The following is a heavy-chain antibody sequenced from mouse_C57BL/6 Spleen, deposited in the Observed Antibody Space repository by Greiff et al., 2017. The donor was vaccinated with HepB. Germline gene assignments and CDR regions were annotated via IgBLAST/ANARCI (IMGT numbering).Heavy chain of an antibody. J-gene: IGHJ2*01. CDR1: GYSFTGYY. V-gene: IGHV1-42*01. CDR3: ARGGFYFDY. Sequence: EVQLQQSGPELVKPGASVKISCKASGYSFTGYYMNWVKQSPAKRLEWIGEINPSTGGTTYNQKFKAKATLTVDKSSSTAYMQLKSLTSEDSAVYYCARGGFYFDYWGQGTTLTVSS. CDR2: INPSTGGT.